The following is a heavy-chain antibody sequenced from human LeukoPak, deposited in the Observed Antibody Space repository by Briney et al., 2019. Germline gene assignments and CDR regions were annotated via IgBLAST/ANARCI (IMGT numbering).Heavy chain of an antibody. J-gene: IGHJ3*02. Sequence: ASVKVSCKTSGYSFNRYYMHWVREAPRQGLEWMGIIDPSDGSTSYAQKFQGRLTMTRDMSTSTVNMELSRLRSEDTAVYYCARGAITYYDFWSGYGFDTWGQGTMVTVSS. CDR2: IDPSDGST. CDR3: ARGAITYYDFWSGYGFDT. CDR1: GYSFNRYY. D-gene: IGHD3-3*01. V-gene: IGHV1-46*02.